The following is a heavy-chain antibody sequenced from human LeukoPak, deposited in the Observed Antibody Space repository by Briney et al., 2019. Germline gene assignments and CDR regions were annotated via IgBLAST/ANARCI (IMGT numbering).Heavy chain of an antibody. J-gene: IGHJ4*02. Sequence: PSETLSLTCTVSGGSISGTTYYWGWIRQPPGKGLEWVSAISGSGGSTYYADSVKGRFTISRDNSKNTLYLQMNSLRAEDTAVYYCGVDLTGTIDYWGQGTLVTVSS. CDR1: GGSISGTTYY. V-gene: IGHV3-23*01. D-gene: IGHD1-20*01. CDR2: ISGSGGST. CDR3: GVDLTGTIDY.